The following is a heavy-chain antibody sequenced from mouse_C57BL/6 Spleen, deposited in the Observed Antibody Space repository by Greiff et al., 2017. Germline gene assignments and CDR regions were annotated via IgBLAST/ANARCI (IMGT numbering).Heavy chain of an antibody. CDR3: ARLPYYDYPYYAMDY. CDR1: GYTFTDHT. CDR2: IYPRDGST. D-gene: IGHD2-4*01. V-gene: IGHV1-78*01. J-gene: IGHJ4*01. Sequence: VQLQQSDAELVKPGASVKISCKVSGYTFTDHTIHWMKQRPEQGLEWIGYIYPRDGSTKYNEKFKGKATLTADKSSSTAYMQRNSLTSEDSAVYFCARLPYYDYPYYAMDYWGQGTSVTVSS.